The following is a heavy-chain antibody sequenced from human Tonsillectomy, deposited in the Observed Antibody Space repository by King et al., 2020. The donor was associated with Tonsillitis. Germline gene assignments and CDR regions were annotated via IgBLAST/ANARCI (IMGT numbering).Heavy chain of an antibody. Sequence: VQLQESGPGLVKPSETLSLTCAVSGYSISSGYYWGWIRQPPGKGLEWIGSIYHSGSTYYNPSLKSRVTISVDTSKNQFSLKLSSVTAADTAVYYCERAGIAATEDAFDIWGQGTMVTVSS. CDR2: IYHSGST. D-gene: IGHD6-13*01. CDR1: GYSISSGYY. CDR3: ERAGIAATEDAFDI. J-gene: IGHJ3*02. V-gene: IGHV4-38-2*01.